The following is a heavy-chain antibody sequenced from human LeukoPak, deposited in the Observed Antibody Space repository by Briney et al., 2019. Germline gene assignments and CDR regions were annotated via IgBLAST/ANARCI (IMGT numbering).Heavy chain of an antibody. CDR2: ISTGNDIT. CDR1: GFTFSTYG. Sequence: GGSLRLSCAASGFTFSTYGMSWVRQAPGKGLEWVSAISTGNDITWYADSVKGRFTISRDHSKNTLYLQMNSLRAEGTALYYCAKGQGGRKPFDYWGQGTLVTVSS. CDR3: AKGQGGRKPFDY. J-gene: IGHJ4*02. V-gene: IGHV3-23*01. D-gene: IGHD1-26*01.